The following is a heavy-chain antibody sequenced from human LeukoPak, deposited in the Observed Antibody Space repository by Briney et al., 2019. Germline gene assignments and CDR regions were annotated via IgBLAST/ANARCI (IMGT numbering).Heavy chain of an antibody. CDR3: SRGRTDYYDTGGEAPYYFDD. CDR1: DVSFSAYY. CDR2: INHSGNT. D-gene: IGHD3-22*01. V-gene: IGHV4-34*01. J-gene: IGHJ4*02. Sequence: SETLSLTCAVYDVSFSAYYWSWIRQPPGKGLEWIGEINHSGNTNYNPSLKSRGPITRDTDKNQISLKLTLATLADTAVDLYSRGRTDYYDTGGEAPYYFDDWGQGALATVSS.